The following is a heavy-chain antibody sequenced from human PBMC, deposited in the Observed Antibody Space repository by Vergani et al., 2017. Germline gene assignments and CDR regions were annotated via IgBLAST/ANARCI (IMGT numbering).Heavy chain of an antibody. Sequence: QVQLVESGGGVVQPGRSLRLSCAASGFTFSSYGMHWVRQAPGKGLEWVAVIWYDGSNKYYADSVKGRFTISRDNSKNTLYLQMNSLRAEDTAVYYCARANAYGSGSYFPPGAFDIWGQGTMVTVSS. D-gene: IGHD3-10*01. V-gene: IGHV3-33*01. CDR3: ARANAYGSGSYFPPGAFDI. CDR2: IWYDGSNK. CDR1: GFTFSSYG. J-gene: IGHJ3*02.